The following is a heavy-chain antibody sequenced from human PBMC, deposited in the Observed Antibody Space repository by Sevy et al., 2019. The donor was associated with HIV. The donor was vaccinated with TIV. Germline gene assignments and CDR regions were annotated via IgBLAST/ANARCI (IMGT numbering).Heavy chain of an antibody. CDR1: GGSVSSGSYY. V-gene: IGHV4-61*01. J-gene: IGHJ6*02. D-gene: IGHD2-15*01. CDR3: ARSRAYGYCTGGSCYFYYYGMDV. Sequence: SETLSLSCTVSGGSVSSGSYYWSWIRQRPGKGLECIGYMYYSGSANYNPSLKSRVTISVDTSKNQFSLKLSSVTAADTAVYYCARSRAYGYCTGGSCYFYYYGMDVWVQGTTVTVSS. CDR2: MYYSGSA.